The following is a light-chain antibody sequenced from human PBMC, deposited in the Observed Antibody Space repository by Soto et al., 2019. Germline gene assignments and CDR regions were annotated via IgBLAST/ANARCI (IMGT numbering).Light chain of an antibody. Sequence: QSALTQPASVSGSPGQSITVSCTGTSSDVGGYNHVSWYQHHPGKAPKLMIYEVTKRPSGVSNRFSGSKSGNTASLTVSGLQAEDEADYYCSSYAGSNNYVFGTGTKVTVL. J-gene: IGLJ1*01. CDR1: SSDVGGYNH. V-gene: IGLV2-14*01. CDR2: EVT. CDR3: SSYAGSNNYV.